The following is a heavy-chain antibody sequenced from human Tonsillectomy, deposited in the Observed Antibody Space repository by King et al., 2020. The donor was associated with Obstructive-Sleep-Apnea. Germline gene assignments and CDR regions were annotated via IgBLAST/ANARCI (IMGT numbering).Heavy chain of an antibody. J-gene: IGHJ4*02. CDR2: ISWNSGSI. V-gene: IGHV3-9*01. CDR1: GFNFDDYV. Sequence: EVQLVESGGGLVQPGRSLRLSCAASGFNFDDYVMHWVRQVPGKGLEWVSGISWNSGSIGYADSVKGRFTISRDNAKNSLYMQMNSLRAEDTALYYCAKIGRGWNYFDYWGQGTLVTVSS. D-gene: IGHD6-19*01. CDR3: AKIGRGWNYFDY.